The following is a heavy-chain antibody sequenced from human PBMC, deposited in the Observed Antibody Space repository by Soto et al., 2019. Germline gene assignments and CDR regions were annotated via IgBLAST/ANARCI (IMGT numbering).Heavy chain of an antibody. V-gene: IGHV4-30-4*01. Sequence: PSETLSLTCTVSGGSISSGDYYWSWIRQPPGKGLEWIGYIYYSGSTYYNPSLKSRVTISVDTSKNQFSLKLSSVTAADTAVYYCAREIHYDSRGYYLWGQGTLVTVSS. CDR2: IYYSGST. D-gene: IGHD3-22*01. CDR3: AREIHYDSRGYYL. J-gene: IGHJ4*02. CDR1: GGSISSGDYY.